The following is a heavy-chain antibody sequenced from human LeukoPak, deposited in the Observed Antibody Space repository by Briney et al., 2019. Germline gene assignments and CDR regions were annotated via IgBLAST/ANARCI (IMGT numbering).Heavy chain of an antibody. D-gene: IGHD4-17*01. V-gene: IGHV1-46*01. CDR1: GYTFTSYN. CDR3: ARVADYGDYGPPYYFDY. CDR2: INPSGGST. Sequence: GASVKVSCKASGYTFTSYNMHWVRQAPGQGLAWMGIINPSGGSTSYAQKFQGRVTMTRDTSTSTVYMELSSLRSEDTAVYYCARVADYGDYGPPYYFDYWGQGTLVTVSS. J-gene: IGHJ4*02.